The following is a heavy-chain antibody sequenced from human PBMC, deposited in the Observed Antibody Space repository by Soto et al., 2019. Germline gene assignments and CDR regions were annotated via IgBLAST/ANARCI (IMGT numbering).Heavy chain of an antibody. Sequence: QVQLVQSGAEEKKPGASVKVSCKASGYTFTGYAMHWVRQAPGQRLEWMGGINAGNGNTKYSQKFQGRVTITRDTAARTAYMEVSSRGSEATAVYYCARAVAVAAAVGEWGQGTLVTVS. D-gene: IGHD6-19*01. CDR3: ARAVAVAAAVGE. CDR2: INAGNGNT. V-gene: IGHV1-3*05. J-gene: IGHJ4*02. CDR1: GYTFTGYA.